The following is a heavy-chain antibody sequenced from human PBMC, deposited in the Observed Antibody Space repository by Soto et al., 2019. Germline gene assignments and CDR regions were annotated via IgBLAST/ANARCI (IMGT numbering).Heavy chain of an antibody. CDR1: GYTFTGYY. CDR2: INPNSGGT. D-gene: IGHD5-12*01. V-gene: IGHV1-2*04. J-gene: IGHJ4*02. CDR3: ARDRGGYASYFDY. Sequence: GASVKVSCKASGYTFTGYYMHWVRQAPGQGLEWMGWINPNSGGTNYAQKFQGWVTMTRDTSISTAYRELSRLRSDDTAVYYCARDRGGYASYFDYWGQGTLVTVSS.